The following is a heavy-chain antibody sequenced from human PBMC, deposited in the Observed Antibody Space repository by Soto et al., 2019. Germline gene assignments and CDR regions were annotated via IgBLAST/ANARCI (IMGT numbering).Heavy chain of an antibody. V-gene: IGHV3-48*02. Sequence: GGSLRLSCAASGFTFSSYSMNWVRQAPGKGLEWVSYISSSSSTIYYADSVKGRFTISRDNAKNSLYLQMNSLRDEDTAAYYCAREEEGYYGSGSYYKVPYYYYGMDVWGQGTTVTVSS. CDR3: AREEEGYYGSGSYYKVPYYYYGMDV. CDR1: GFTFSSYS. D-gene: IGHD3-10*01. CDR2: ISSSSSTI. J-gene: IGHJ6*02.